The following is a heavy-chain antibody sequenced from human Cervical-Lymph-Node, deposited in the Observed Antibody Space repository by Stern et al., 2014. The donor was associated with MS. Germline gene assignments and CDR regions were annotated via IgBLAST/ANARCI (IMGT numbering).Heavy chain of an antibody. CDR3: ARDFVDTAMITRSDYLDS. Sequence: DQLVESGSALKEPGASVKGSCKASGYTLTNYPMNWVRQAPGQGLAWMGWINTNTGNSTYAQGFTGRFVFSLDTSVSTAYLHISSLKAEDTAVYYCARDFVDTAMITRSDYLDSWGQGTLVTVSS. D-gene: IGHD5-18*01. V-gene: IGHV7-4-1*02. CDR1: GYTLTNYP. J-gene: IGHJ4*02. CDR2: INTNTGNS.